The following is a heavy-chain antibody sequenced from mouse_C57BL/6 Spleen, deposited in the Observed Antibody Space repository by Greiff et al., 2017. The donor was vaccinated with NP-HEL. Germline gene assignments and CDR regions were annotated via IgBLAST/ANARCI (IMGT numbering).Heavy chain of an antibody. CDR2: IYPRSGNT. J-gene: IGHJ1*03. CDR3: ARNYGSSYDWYFDV. Sequence: VQLKESGAELARPGASVKLSCKASGYTFTSYGISWVKQRTGQGLEWIGEIYPRSGNTYYNEKFKGKATLTADKSSSTAYMELRSLTSEDSAVYFCARNYGSSYDWYFDVWGTGTTVTVSS. CDR1: GYTFTSYG. D-gene: IGHD1-1*01. V-gene: IGHV1-81*01.